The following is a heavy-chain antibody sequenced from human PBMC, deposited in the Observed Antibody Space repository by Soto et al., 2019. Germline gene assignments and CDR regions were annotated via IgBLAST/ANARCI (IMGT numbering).Heavy chain of an antibody. Sequence: EVQLVESGGGLVQPGRSLRLSCAASGFTLSDHYMDWVRQAPGKGLEWVARTKRKPEEYTTEYAASVKGRFTISRDDSENTLYLQMNSLKTEDTAVYFCACFISGVVHWGQGTLVTVSS. CDR3: ACFISGVVH. D-gene: IGHD3-3*01. V-gene: IGHV3-72*01. CDR1: GFTLSDHY. CDR2: TKRKPEEYTT. J-gene: IGHJ4*02.